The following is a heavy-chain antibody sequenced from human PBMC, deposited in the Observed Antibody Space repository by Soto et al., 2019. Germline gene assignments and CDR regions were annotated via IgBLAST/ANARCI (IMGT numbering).Heavy chain of an antibody. D-gene: IGHD2-2*01. CDR1: GYTFTSYA. J-gene: IGHJ6*03. CDR3: ARVPLYCSSTSCSANYYYYMDV. Sequence: QVQLVQSGAEVKKPGASVKVSCKASGYTFTSYAMHWVRQAPGQRLEWMGWINAGNGNTKYSQKFQGRVTITRDPSASTAYMELSSLRSEDTAVYYCARVPLYCSSTSCSANYYYYMDVWGKGTTVTVSS. V-gene: IGHV1-3*01. CDR2: INAGNGNT.